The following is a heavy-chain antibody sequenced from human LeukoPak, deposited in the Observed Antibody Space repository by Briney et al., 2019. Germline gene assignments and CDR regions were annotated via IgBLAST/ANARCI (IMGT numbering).Heavy chain of an antibody. CDR1: GFTFRNYP. J-gene: IGHJ4*02. D-gene: IGHD6-19*01. V-gene: IGHV3-30*04. CDR3: ARGALAADY. CDR2: ISYDGTTK. Sequence: GGSLRLSCEASGFTFRNYPVHWVRQAPGKGLEWVTVISYDGTTKYYADSVKGRFTISRDNSRNTLYLQMNNLRTEDTAVYYCARGALAADYWGQGTLVTVSS.